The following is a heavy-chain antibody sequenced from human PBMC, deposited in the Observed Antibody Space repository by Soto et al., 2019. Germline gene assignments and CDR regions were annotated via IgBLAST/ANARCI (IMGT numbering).Heavy chain of an antibody. CDR3: ARGQDIVVVVAPISDAFDI. Sequence: SVKVSCKASGGTFSSYTISWVRQAPGQGLEWMGRIIPILGIANYAQKFQGRVTITADKSTSTAYMGLSSLRSEDTAVYYCARGQDIVVVVAPISDAFDIWGQGTMVTVPS. J-gene: IGHJ3*02. CDR2: IIPILGIA. D-gene: IGHD2-15*01. CDR1: GGTFSSYT. V-gene: IGHV1-69*02.